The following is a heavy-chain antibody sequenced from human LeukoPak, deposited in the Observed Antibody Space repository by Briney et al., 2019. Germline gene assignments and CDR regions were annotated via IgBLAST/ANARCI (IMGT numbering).Heavy chain of an antibody. CDR1: GYTFNYYA. Sequence: ASVEVSCKASGYTFNYYAVHWVRQAPGQRLEWMGWTNVGNDYTESSQKFQDRLTITSDTTATTVYMELSSLRSEDTAVYYCARDDFSTYPGLNYFDYWGQGSLVTVSS. CDR2: TNVGNDYT. J-gene: IGHJ4*02. CDR3: ARDDFSTYPGLNYFDY. D-gene: IGHD4-11*01. V-gene: IGHV1-3*01.